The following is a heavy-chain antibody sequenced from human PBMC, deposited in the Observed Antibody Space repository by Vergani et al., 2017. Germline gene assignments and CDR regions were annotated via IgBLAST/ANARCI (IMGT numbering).Heavy chain of an antibody. D-gene: IGHD3-10*01. CDR2: IWYDGSNK. J-gene: IGHJ6*02. Sequence: QVQLVESGGGVVQPGRSLRLSCAASGFTFSSYAMHWVRQAPGKGLEWVAVIWYDGSNKYYADSVKGRFTISRDNSKNTLYLQMNSLRAEDTAVYYCARDPNQKGVNMVRGVITQPNYYGMDVWGQGTTVTVSS. V-gene: IGHV3-33*08. CDR1: GFTFSSYA. CDR3: ARDPNQKGVNMVRGVITQPNYYGMDV.